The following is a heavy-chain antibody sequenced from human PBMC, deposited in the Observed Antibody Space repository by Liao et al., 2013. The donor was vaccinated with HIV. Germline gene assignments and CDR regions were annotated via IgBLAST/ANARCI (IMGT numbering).Heavy chain of an antibody. J-gene: IGHJ5*02. CDR1: GGSISSGDYY. D-gene: IGHD2-8*01. Sequence: QVQLQESGPGLVKPSQTLSLTCTVSGGSISSGDYYWSWIRQPAGKGLEWIGRVYGSGNASYNPSLKSRVIMSVDTSKNQFSLKLSSVTAADTAVYYCARVKYCTNGVCSSFDWFDPWGQGTLVTVSS. CDR2: VYGSGNA. CDR3: ARVKYCTNGVCSSFDWFDP. V-gene: IGHV4-61*02.